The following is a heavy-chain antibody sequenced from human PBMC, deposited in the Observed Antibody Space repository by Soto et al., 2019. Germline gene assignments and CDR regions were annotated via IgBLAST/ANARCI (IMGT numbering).Heavy chain of an antibody. CDR1: VFTFSSYA. J-gene: IGHJ5*02. CDR3: ARLAVAGPYNNWFDP. D-gene: IGHD6-19*01. Sequence: PVGSLRLSCASSVFTFSSYAMSCVRHSPGKWLEWVSAISGSGGSTYYADSVKGRFTISRDNSKNTLYLQMNSLRAEDTAVYYCARLAVAGPYNNWFDPWGQGTLVTVSS. CDR2: ISGSGGST. V-gene: IGHV3-23*01.